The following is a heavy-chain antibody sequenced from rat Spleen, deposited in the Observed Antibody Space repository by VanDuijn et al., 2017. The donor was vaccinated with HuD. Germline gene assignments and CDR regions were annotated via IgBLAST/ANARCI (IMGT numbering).Heavy chain of an antibody. CDR2: INSVGST. V-gene: IGHV3-3*01. CDR1: GYSITSNY. J-gene: IGHJ4*01. D-gene: IGHD1-2*01. Sequence: EVQLQESGPGLVKPSQSLSLTCSVTGYSITSNYWGWIRKFPGNKLEWRGYINSVGSTNYNPSLKSRISITRDTSKNQFFLQVNSVITEDTATYYCAMSGYYSSYTRLMDVWGQGASVTVSS. CDR3: AMSGYYSSYTRLMDV.